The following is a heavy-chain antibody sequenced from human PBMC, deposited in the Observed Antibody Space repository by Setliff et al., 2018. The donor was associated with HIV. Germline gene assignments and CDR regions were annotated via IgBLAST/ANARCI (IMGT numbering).Heavy chain of an antibody. CDR2: IDHSGST. CDR1: GGSFNDYY. J-gene: IGHJ4*02. V-gene: IGHV4-34*01. D-gene: IGHD3-10*01. Sequence: PSETLSLTCAVYGGSFNDYYWTWIRQPPGKGLEWIGGIDHSGSTKYHASLKSRVTISIVTSKNQISLKLSSVTAADTAVYYCARGLNYYGSGSYLPLGYWGQGTLVTVSS. CDR3: ARGLNYYGSGSYLPLGY.